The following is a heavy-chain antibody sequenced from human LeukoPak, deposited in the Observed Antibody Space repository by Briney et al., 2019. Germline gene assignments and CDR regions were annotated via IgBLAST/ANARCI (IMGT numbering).Heavy chain of an antibody. Sequence: PSQTLSLTCAVSGGSISSGGYSWSWIRQPPGKGLEWIGYIYHSGSTYYNPSLKSRVTISVDRSKNQFSLKLSSVTAADTAVYYCARENDGPGVPNWYFDLWGRGTLVTVSS. V-gene: IGHV4-30-2*01. CDR1: GGSISSGGYS. D-gene: IGHD2-2*01. CDR2: IYHSGST. J-gene: IGHJ2*01. CDR3: ARENDGPGVPNWYFDL.